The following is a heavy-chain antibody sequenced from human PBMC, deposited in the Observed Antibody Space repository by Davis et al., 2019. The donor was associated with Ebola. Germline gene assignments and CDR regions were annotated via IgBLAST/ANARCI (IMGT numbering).Heavy chain of an antibody. CDR1: GFTFSSYS. Sequence: GESLKISCAASGFTFSSYSISWVRQAPGKGLEWVAVISYDGSNKYYADSVKGRFTISRDNSKNTLYLQMNSLRAEDTAVYYCARGLTTFNYYYYGMDVWGQGTTVTVSS. D-gene: IGHD1-1*01. CDR3: ARGLTTFNYYYYGMDV. J-gene: IGHJ6*02. CDR2: ISYDGSNK. V-gene: IGHV3-30*03.